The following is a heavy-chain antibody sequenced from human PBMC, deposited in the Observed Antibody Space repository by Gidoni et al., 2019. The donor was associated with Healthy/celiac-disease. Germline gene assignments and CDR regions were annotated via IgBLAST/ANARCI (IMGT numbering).Heavy chain of an antibody. CDR1: GGSFSGYY. CDR2: INHSGST. J-gene: IGHJ4*02. V-gene: IGHV4-34*01. CDR3: ARGARVKMVRGVKDLDY. Sequence: QVQLQPWGAGLLKPSETLSLTCAVYGGSFSGYYWSWIRQPPGKGLEWIGEINHSGSTNYNPSLKSRVTISVDTSKNQFSLKLSSVTAADTAVYYCARGARVKMVRGVKDLDYWGQGTLVTVSS. D-gene: IGHD3-10*01.